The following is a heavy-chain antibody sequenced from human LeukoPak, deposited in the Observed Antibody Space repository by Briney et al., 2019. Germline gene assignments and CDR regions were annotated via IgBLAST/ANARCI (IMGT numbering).Heavy chain of an antibody. J-gene: IGHJ4*02. CDR3: ARRAIWFGELLFYDY. V-gene: IGHV4-59*01. CDR1: GGSFSGYY. Sequence: SETLSLTCAVYGGSFSGYYWSWIRQPPGKGLEWIGYIYYSGSTNHNPSLKSRVTISVDTSKNQFSLKLSSVTAADTAVYYCARRAIWFGELLFYDYWGQGTLVTVSS. CDR2: IYYSGST. D-gene: IGHD3-10*01.